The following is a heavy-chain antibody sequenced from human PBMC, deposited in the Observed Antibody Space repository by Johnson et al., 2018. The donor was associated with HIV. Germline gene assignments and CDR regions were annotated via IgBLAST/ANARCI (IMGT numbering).Heavy chain of an antibody. Sequence: MQLVESGGGVVQPGRSLRLSCAASGFTFDDYGMSWVRQAPGKGLEWISGINWNGASTGYADSVKGRFTISRDNAKNSLYLQMNSLRAEDTALYYCARVIRAYDSSGYAGDAFDIWGQGTMVTASS. CDR2: INWNGAST. J-gene: IGHJ3*02. V-gene: IGHV3-20*04. CDR3: ARVIRAYDSSGYAGDAFDI. D-gene: IGHD3-22*01. CDR1: GFTFDDYG.